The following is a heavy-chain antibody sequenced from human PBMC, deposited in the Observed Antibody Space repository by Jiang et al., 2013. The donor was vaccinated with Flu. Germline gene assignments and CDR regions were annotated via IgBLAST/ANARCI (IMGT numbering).Heavy chain of an antibody. CDR2: ISGVSTSI. CDR1: GFIFRNYA. Sequence: VQLVESGGGVVQPGGSLRLSCVASGFIFRNYAMTWVRQAPGKGLEWVSTISGVSTSIFYADSVKGRFVISRDNSRDTVYLQMNSLRAEDTAVYFCVKDSLPPKYSFEWSGGPGTLVAVSS. CDR3: VKDSLPPKYSFEWS. V-gene: IGHV3-23*04. D-gene: IGHD3-3*01. J-gene: IGHJ4*02.